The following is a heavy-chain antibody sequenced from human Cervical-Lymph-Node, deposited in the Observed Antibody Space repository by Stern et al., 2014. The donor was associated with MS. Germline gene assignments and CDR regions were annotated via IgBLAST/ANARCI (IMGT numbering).Heavy chain of an antibody. CDR1: GGTFSSYA. D-gene: IGHD6-19*01. CDR2: IIPIFGTA. Sequence: MQLVESGAEVKKPGSSAKVSCKASGGTFSSYAISWVRQAPGQGLEWMGGIIPIFGTANYAQKFQGRVTITADESTSTAYMELSSLRSEDTAVYYCARDWEQWPSNGMDVWGQGTTVTVSS. J-gene: IGHJ6*02. V-gene: IGHV1-69*01. CDR3: ARDWEQWPSNGMDV.